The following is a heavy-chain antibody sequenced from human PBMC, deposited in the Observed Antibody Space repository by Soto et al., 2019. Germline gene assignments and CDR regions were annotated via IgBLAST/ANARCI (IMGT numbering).Heavy chain of an antibody. J-gene: IGHJ4*02. CDR3: AREASVLIPAAQTSRFDS. CDR1: GYSFMKYG. D-gene: IGHD2-2*01. V-gene: IGHV1-18*01. CDR2: ISPYSGYT. Sequence: ASVKVSCKGFGYSFMKYGINWVRQAPGQGLEWVGWISPYSGYTHSAQKFHGRLTLTTDTAASTAYMELRILRSADTALYYCAREASVLIPAAQTSRFDSWGQGTLVTVSS.